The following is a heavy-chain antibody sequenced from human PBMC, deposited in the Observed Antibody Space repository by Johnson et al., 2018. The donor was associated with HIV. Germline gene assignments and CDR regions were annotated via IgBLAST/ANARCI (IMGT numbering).Heavy chain of an antibody. CDR3: ARDRPIAPFDI. J-gene: IGHJ3*02. CDR2: IKQDGSEK. Sequence: VQLVESGGGVVRPGGSLRLSCAASGFTFSSYGMHWVRQAPGKGLEWVANIKQDGSEKYYVDSVKGRFTISRDNAKNSLYLQMNSLRAEDTAVYYCARDRPIAPFDIWGQGTMVTVSS. V-gene: IGHV3-7*01. D-gene: IGHD3-22*01. CDR1: GFTFSSYG.